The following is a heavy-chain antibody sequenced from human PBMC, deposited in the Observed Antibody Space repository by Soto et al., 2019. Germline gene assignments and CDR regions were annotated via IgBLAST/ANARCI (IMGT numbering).Heavy chain of an antibody. V-gene: IGHV1-69*01. Sequence: QVQLVQSGAEVKKPGSSVKVSCKASGGTFSGYAISWVRQAPGQGLEWMGGIIPIFGTANYAQKFQGRVTITADESTSTAYMELSSLRSEDTAVYYCRSGYYHHYYYGMDVWGQGTTVTVSS. J-gene: IGHJ6*02. D-gene: IGHD3-22*01. CDR2: IIPIFGTA. CDR1: GGTFSGYA. CDR3: RSGYYHHYYYGMDV.